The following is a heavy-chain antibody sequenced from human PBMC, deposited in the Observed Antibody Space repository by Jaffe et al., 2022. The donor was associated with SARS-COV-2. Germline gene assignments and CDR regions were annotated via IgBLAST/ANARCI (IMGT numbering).Heavy chain of an antibody. J-gene: IGHJ5*02. V-gene: IGHV4-61*02. CDR1: GGSISSDNYY. D-gene: IGHD3-10*01. Sequence: QVQLQESGPGLVKPSQTLSLTCTVSGGSISSDNYYWSWVRQPAGKGLEYIGRIYTSGATNYNPSLKSRVTMSLDTSRNQLSLKLSSVTAADTAMYYCARVASGYNWFDPWGQGTLVTVSS. CDR3: ARVASGYNWFDP. CDR2: IYTSGAT.